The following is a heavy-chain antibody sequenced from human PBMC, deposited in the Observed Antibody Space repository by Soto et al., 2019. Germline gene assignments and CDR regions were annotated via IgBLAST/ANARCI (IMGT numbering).Heavy chain of an antibody. CDR1: GYSFTNNF. CDR2: INPDAGST. Sequence: QVQLVQSGAEVKKPGASVKVSCKASGYSFTNNFIHWVRQAPGQGLEWMGLINPDAGSTSYPQKFQGRVTVTRDTSTSTVYMQLSSLRSDDTAVYYCARSTMIAGAISVADHWGQGTLVTVSS. V-gene: IGHV1-46*03. J-gene: IGHJ4*02. CDR3: ARSTMIAGAISVADH. D-gene: IGHD3-10*01.